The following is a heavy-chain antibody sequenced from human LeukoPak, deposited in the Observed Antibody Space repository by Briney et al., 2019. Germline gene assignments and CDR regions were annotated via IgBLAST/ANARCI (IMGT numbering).Heavy chain of an antibody. Sequence: TSETLSLTCTVSGGSISIRGHYWGWIRQPPGKGLEWVSGISGSGGSTYLADSVKGRFTISRDNSKNTLYLEMNSLRADDTAVYYCAKDRPTVHSSSWLHFLDSWGQGTLVTVSS. CDR1: GGSISIRGHY. CDR3: AKDRPTVHSSSWLHFLDS. D-gene: IGHD6-13*01. J-gene: IGHJ4*02. V-gene: IGHV3-23*01. CDR2: ISGSGGST.